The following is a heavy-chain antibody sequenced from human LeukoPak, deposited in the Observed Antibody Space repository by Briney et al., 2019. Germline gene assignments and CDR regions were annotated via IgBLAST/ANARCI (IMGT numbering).Heavy chain of an antibody. Sequence: GGSLRLSCEDSGFTLDDYAMHWVRQAPGKGLEWVSGMSWYSSDTGYADSVKGRFTISRDNAKNSLYLQMNSLRAEDTAFYYCAKDLNSNYFSFYFESWGQGTLVTVSS. V-gene: IGHV3-9*01. CDR1: GFTLDDYA. D-gene: IGHD4-11*01. CDR3: AKDLNSNYFSFYFES. J-gene: IGHJ4*02. CDR2: MSWYSSDT.